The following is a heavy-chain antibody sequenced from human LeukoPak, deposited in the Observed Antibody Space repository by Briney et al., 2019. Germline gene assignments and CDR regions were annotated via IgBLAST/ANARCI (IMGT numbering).Heavy chain of an antibody. CDR2: IRFDGTNK. D-gene: IGHD3-22*01. Sequence: PGGSLTLSCAASGFTFSRNGMHWVRQAPGQGLEWVAFIRFDGTNKFYGASVRGRFIISRDNSKNTLYLQMNSLRAEDTAVYYCVRDFDDVNGDYYYIPEYWGRGMLVAVSS. CDR3: VRDFDDVNGDYYYIPEY. V-gene: IGHV3-30*02. CDR1: GFTFSRNG. J-gene: IGHJ4*02.